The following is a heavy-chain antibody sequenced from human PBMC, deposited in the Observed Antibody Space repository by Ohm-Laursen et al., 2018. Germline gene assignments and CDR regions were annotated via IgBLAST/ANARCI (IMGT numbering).Heavy chain of an antibody. V-gene: IGHV4-59*08. J-gene: IGHJ4*02. Sequence: SETLSLTCSVSGGSISRYYWSWIRQPPGKGLEWIGYIYYSGTTNYNPSLKSRVTISVDTSKNQFSLKLRSVTAADTAVYYCARRLPIFGVVSYFDYWGQGTLVTVSS. CDR1: GGSISRYY. CDR2: IYYSGTT. CDR3: ARRLPIFGVVSYFDY. D-gene: IGHD3-3*01.